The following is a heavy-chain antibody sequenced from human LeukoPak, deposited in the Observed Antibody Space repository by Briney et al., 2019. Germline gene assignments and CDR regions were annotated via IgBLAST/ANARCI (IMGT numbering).Heavy chain of an antibody. CDR1: GGSISGSSYY. V-gene: IGHV4-39*02. D-gene: IGHD2-15*01. CDR3: ARGIAPSIPHDACDL. CDR2: IYYNGRT. Sequence: PSETLSLTCTVSGGSISGSSYYWGWIRQPPGKGLEWIGNIYYNGRTYYNPSLKSRLTMSVDTSKNQFSVKVTSMTAADSAWYYCARGIAPSIPHDACDLWGQGTMVTVSS. J-gene: IGHJ3*01.